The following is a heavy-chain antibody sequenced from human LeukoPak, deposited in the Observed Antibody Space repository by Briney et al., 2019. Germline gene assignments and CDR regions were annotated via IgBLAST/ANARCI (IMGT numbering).Heavy chain of an antibody. V-gene: IGHV3-48*04. CDR3: AREGIAAAGEH. D-gene: IGHD6-13*01. CDR2: ITSSGGTI. J-gene: IGHJ1*01. CDR1: GFTFSSYS. Sequence: GGSLRLSCVASGFTFSSYSMNWVRQAPGKGLEWVSYITSSGGTIYYADSVKGRFTISRDNAKNSLYLQMKSLRAEDTAVYYCAREGIAAAGEHWGQGTPVTVSS.